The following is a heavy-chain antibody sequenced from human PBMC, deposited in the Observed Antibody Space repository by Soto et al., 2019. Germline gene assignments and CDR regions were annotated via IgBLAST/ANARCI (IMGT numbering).Heavy chain of an antibody. CDR2: IYWDDDK. J-gene: IGHJ6*02. CDR1: GFSLSTSGVG. Sequence: QITLKESGPTLVKPTQTLTLTCTFSGFSLSTSGVGVAWIRQPPGKALEWLALIYWDDDKRYSPSLETRLTITKDTSKNQVVLTMTNMYSVDTATYYCAYLPCSGGSCYWFSYSGMDVWGQGTTVTVSS. D-gene: IGHD2-15*01. CDR3: AYLPCSGGSCYWFSYSGMDV. V-gene: IGHV2-5*02.